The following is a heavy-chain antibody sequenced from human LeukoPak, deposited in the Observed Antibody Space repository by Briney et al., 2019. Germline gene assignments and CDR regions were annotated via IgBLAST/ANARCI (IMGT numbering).Heavy chain of an antibody. D-gene: IGHD3-10*01. J-gene: IGHJ4*02. CDR2: MNPNSVNT. V-gene: IGHV1-8*03. CDR1: GYTFTSYD. CDR3: ARELLWFGESNFDY. Sequence: PGASVKVSCKASGYTFTSYDINWVRQATGQGLEWIGWMNPNSVNTGYAQKFQGRVTITRNTSISTAYMELSSLRSEDTAVYYCARELLWFGESNFDYWGQGTLVTVSS.